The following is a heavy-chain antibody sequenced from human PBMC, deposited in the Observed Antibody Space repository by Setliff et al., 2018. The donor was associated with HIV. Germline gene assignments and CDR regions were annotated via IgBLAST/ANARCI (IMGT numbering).Heavy chain of an antibody. J-gene: IGHJ3*02. CDR2: IYTSGGT. D-gene: IGHD7-27*01. CDR3: ARLWGSAQAFDI. Sequence: SETLSLTCTVPGGSISSYYWSWIRQPAGKGLEWIGRIYTSGGTKYNPSLKSRVTMSIDTSKNQFSLKLSSLTAADTAVYYCARLWGSAQAFDIWGQGTMVTVSS. V-gene: IGHV4-4*07. CDR1: GGSISSYY.